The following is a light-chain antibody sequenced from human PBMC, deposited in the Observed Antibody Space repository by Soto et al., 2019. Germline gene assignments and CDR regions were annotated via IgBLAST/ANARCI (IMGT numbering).Light chain of an antibody. Sequence: QAVVTQETSMSVSPGGTVTLTCGSSTGTVTSGHYPYWFQQKPGQAPRTLIYDTTNKQSWTPARFSGSLLGGKAALTLSGARPEDEADYYCLLPYSDAGVFGGGTKLTVL. CDR2: DTT. CDR1: TGTVTSGHY. V-gene: IGLV7-46*01. J-gene: IGLJ3*02. CDR3: LLPYSDAGV.